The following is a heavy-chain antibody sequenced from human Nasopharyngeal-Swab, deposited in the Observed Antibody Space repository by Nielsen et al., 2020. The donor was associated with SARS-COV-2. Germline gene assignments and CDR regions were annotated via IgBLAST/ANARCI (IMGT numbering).Heavy chain of an antibody. CDR1: GDSVSSNSAA. V-gene: IGHV6-1*01. CDR3: ARVGPRHYDFWSGNSFDY. CDR2: TYYRSKWYN. D-gene: IGHD3-3*01. Sequence: SQTLSLTCAISGDSVSSNSAAWNWIRQSPSRGLEWLGRTYYRSKWYNDYAVSVKSRITINPDTSKNQFSLQLNSVTPEDTAVYYCARVGPRHYDFWSGNSFDYWGQGTLVTVSS. J-gene: IGHJ4*02.